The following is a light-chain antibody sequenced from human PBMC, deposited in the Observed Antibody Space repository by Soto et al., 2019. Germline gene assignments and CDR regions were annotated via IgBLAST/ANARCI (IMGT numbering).Light chain of an antibody. Sequence: EIVLTQSPGTLSLSPGERATLSCRASQSVSNSFLAWYQQKPAQAPRLLIYGASSRATGIPDRFSGSGSGTDFTLTISRLEPEDFAVYYCQQYGSSPRYTFGQGTKLEI. CDR2: GAS. J-gene: IGKJ2*01. V-gene: IGKV3-20*01. CDR1: QSVSNSF. CDR3: QQYGSSPRYT.